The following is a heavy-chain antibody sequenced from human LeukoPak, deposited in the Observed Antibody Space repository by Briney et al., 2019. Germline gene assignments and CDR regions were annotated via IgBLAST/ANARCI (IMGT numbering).Heavy chain of an antibody. Sequence: GGSLRLSCAASGFTFANYAMSWVRQAPGKGLEWVSATSGSGGSTYYADSVKGRFTISRDNSKNTLSLQMNSLRAEDTAVYYCTRRLDYWGQGTLVTVSS. CDR1: GFTFANYA. CDR3: TRRLDY. J-gene: IGHJ4*02. V-gene: IGHV3-23*01. CDR2: TSGSGGST.